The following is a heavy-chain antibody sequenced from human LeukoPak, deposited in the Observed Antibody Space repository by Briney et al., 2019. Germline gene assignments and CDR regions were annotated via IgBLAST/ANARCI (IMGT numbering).Heavy chain of an antibody. CDR1: GGSISSYY. D-gene: IGHD1-26*01. V-gene: IGHV4-59*08. CDR3: ARRRSSEY. CDR2: IYYSGST. J-gene: IGHJ4*02. Sequence: SETLSLTCTVSGGSISSYYWSWIRQPPGKGLEWIGYIYYSGSTNYNPSLKSRVTISVDTSKNQFSLKLSSVTAADTAVYYCARRRSSEYWGQGTLVTVSS.